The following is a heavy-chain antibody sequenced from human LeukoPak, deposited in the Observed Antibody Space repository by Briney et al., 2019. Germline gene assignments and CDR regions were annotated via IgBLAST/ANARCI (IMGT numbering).Heavy chain of an antibody. V-gene: IGHV4-34*01. Sequence: SETLSLTCAVYGGSFSGYYWSWIRQPPGKGLEWIGEISHSGSTNYNPSLKSRVTISVDTSKNQFSLKLSSVTAADTAVYYCAKTDTVTTRREGYYYYGMDVWGQGTTVTVSS. D-gene: IGHD4-17*01. CDR2: ISHSGST. J-gene: IGHJ6*02. CDR1: GGSFSGYY. CDR3: AKTDTVTTRREGYYYYGMDV.